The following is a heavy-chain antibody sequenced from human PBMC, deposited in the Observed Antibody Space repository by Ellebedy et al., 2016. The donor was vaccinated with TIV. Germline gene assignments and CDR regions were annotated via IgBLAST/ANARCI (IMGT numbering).Heavy chain of an antibody. CDR2: IYYSGST. CDR3: ASLIGSYSFGY. J-gene: IGHJ4*02. V-gene: IGHV4-59*08. Sequence: MPSETLSLTCTVSGGSISSYYWSWIRQPPGKGLQYLGYIYYSGSTNYNPSLKRRVTISIDTSKNQFSLKLSSVTAADTAVYYCASLIGSYSFGYWGQGTLVTVSS. D-gene: IGHD1-26*01. CDR1: GGSISSYY.